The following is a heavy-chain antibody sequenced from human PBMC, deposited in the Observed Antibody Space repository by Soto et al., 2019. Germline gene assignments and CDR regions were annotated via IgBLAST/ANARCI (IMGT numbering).Heavy chain of an antibody. CDR1: GGSISSGGYY. J-gene: IGHJ4*02. CDR3: AGYGSGSYYNPSFYFDY. D-gene: IGHD3-10*01. CDR2: IYYSGST. Sequence: PSETLSLTCTVSGGSISSGGYYWGWIRQHPGKGLEWIGYIYYSGSTYYNPSLKSRVTISVDTSKNQFSLKLSSVTAADTAVYYCAGYGSGSYYNPSFYFDYWGQGTLVTFFS. V-gene: IGHV4-31*03.